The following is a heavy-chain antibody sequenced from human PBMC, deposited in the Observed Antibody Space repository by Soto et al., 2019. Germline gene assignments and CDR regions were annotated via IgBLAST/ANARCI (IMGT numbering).Heavy chain of an antibody. CDR3: AREENHYYYYYGMDV. J-gene: IGHJ6*02. V-gene: IGHV1-2*04. Sequence: ASVKVSCKASGYTFTGYYMHWVRQAPGQGLEWMGWINPNSGGTNYAQKFQGWVTMTRDTSISTAYMELSRLRSDDTAVYYCAREENHYYYYYGMDVWGRGTTVTVSS. CDR1: GYTFTGYY. CDR2: INPNSGGT.